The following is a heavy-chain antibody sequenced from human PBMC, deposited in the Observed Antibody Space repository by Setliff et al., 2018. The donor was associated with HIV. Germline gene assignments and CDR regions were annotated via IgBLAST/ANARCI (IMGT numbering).Heavy chain of an antibody. CDR2: VIPILDIT. Sequence: SVKVSCKASGYMFTTYAINWVRQAPGQGLEWMGGVIPILDITNYAQNFWGRLTISADESTSTTYMELKNLRSEDTAVYYCARSQGDYSGSGQDYNAISAFDKWGQGTLVTVSS. CDR3: ARSQGDYSGSGQDYNAISAFDK. CDR1: GYMFTTYA. V-gene: IGHV1-69*10. J-gene: IGHJ4*02. D-gene: IGHD3-10*01.